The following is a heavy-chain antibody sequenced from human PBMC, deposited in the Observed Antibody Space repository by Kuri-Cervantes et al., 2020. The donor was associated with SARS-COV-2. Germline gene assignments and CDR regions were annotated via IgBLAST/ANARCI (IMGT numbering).Heavy chain of an antibody. CDR3: ARDREGYSSSCYCIDY. CDR2: IYYSGST. Sequence: SETLSLTCTVSAGSISSYYWSWIRQPPGKGLEWIGYIYYSGSTNYNPSLKSRVTISVDTSKNQFSLKLSSVTAADTAVYYCARDREGYSSSCYCIDYWGQGNLVTVSS. J-gene: IGHJ4*02. D-gene: IGHD6-13*01. V-gene: IGHV4-59*01. CDR1: AGSISSYY.